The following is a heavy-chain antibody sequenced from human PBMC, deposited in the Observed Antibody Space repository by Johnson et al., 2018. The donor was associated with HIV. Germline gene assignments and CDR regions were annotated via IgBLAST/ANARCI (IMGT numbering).Heavy chain of an antibody. CDR3: AGGRNGRNAFDI. Sequence: QVQLVESGGGVVQPGGSLRLSCAASGFTFSSYGMHWVRQAPGKGLEWVAFIRYDGNNKYYAESVKGRFTISRDNFKNTLYLQMNSLRAEDTAVYYCAGGRNGRNAFDIWGQGTMVTVSS. D-gene: IGHD2-8*01. CDR1: GFTFSSYG. J-gene: IGHJ3*02. V-gene: IGHV3-30*02. CDR2: IRYDGNNK.